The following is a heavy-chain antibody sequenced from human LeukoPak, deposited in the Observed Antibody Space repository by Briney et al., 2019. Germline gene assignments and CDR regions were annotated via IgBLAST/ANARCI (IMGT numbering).Heavy chain of an antibody. CDR1: GGSISSYY. J-gene: IGHJ6*03. D-gene: IGHD3-10*01. V-gene: IGHV4-4*07. CDR2: IYTSGST. Sequence: SETLSLTCTVSGGSISSYYWSWIQQPAGKGLEWIGRIYTSGSTNYNPSLKSRVTMSVDTSKNQFSLKLSSVTAADTAVYYCAREGWNYYGSGGLYYYYYMDVWGKGTTVTVSS. CDR3: AREGWNYYGSGGLYYYYYMDV.